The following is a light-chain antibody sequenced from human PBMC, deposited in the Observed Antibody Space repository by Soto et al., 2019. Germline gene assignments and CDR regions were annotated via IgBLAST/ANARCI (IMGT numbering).Light chain of an antibody. CDR3: QQRSNWLPIT. Sequence: EIVLTQSPATLSLSPGERATLSCRASQSVSSYLAWYQQKPGQAPRLLIYDASNRATGIPARFSGSGSGTDFTLTISSLEPEDFAVYYCQQRSNWLPITFGRGTRLEMK. V-gene: IGKV3-11*01. CDR1: QSVSSY. J-gene: IGKJ5*01. CDR2: DAS.